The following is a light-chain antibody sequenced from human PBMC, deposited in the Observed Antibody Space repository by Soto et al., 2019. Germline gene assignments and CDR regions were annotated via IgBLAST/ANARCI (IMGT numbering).Light chain of an antibody. CDR2: EDN. CDR3: QSYHSGNVV. V-gene: IGLV6-57*04. Sequence: NFMLTQPHSVSESPGKTVTISCTRSSGSIASNYVQWYQQRPGSAPTPVIYEDNERPSGVPDRFSGSIDSSSNSASLTISGLKTDDEADYYCQSYHSGNVVFDGGTQLTVL. J-gene: IGLJ2*01. CDR1: SGSIASNY.